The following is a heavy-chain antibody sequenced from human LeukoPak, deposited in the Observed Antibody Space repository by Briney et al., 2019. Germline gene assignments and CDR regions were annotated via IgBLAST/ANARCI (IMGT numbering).Heavy chain of an antibody. CDR3: ARGRTTIEYYYGMDV. Sequence: KPSETLSLTCAVYGGSLSGYYWRWVRQPPGKGREWNGEINHSGSTNYNPYLKSRATISVDTSKNQFSLKLSSVTAADTAVYYCARGRTTIEYYYGMDVWGQGTTVTVSS. CDR2: INHSGST. D-gene: IGHD5-12*01. V-gene: IGHV4-34*01. CDR1: GGSLSGYY. J-gene: IGHJ6*02.